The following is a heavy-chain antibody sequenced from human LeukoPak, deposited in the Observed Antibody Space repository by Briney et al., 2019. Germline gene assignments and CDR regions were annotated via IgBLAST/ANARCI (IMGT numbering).Heavy chain of an antibody. J-gene: IGHJ4*02. CDR2: ISYDGSNK. V-gene: IGHV3-30-3*01. CDR3: ARLGYCSSTSCQHYFDY. CDR1: GFTFSSYA. D-gene: IGHD2-2*01. Sequence: PGRSLRLSCAASGFTFSSYAMHWVRQAPGKGLEWVAVISYDGSNKYYADSVKGRFTISRDNSKNTLYLQMNSLRAEDTAVYYCARLGYCSSTSCQHYFDYWGQGTLVTVSS.